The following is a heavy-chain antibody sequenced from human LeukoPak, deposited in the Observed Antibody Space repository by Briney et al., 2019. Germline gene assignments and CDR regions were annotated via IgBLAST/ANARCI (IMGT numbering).Heavy chain of an antibody. D-gene: IGHD3-9*01. CDR3: ARETLPTYHDILTIDE. CDR2: IIPIFGTA. J-gene: IGHJ4*02. V-gene: IGHV1-69*13. Sequence: SVKVSCKASGGTFSSYAISWVRQAPGQGLEWMGGIIPIFGTANYAQKFQGRVTITADESTSTAYMELSSLRSEDTAVYYCARETLPTYHDILTIDEWGQGTLVTVSS. CDR1: GGTFSSYA.